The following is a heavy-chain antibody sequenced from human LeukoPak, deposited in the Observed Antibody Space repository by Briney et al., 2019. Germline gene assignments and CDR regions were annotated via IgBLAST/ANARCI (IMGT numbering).Heavy chain of an antibody. V-gene: IGHV5-51*01. D-gene: IGHD2-15*01. CDR1: GYSFTNNW. J-gene: IGHJ5*01. Sequence: RPGESLKISCQGFGYSFTNNWIGWVRQMPGKGLEWMAIVYPGDSNTKYGPSFQGQVTISADKSISTAYLQWSRLKASDTAMYYCVRTPTCSSGSCYPNWFDSWGQGTLVTVSS. CDR2: VYPGDSNT. CDR3: VRTPTCSSGSCYPNWFDS.